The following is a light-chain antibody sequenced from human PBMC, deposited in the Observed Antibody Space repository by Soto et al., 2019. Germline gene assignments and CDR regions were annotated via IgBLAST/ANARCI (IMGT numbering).Light chain of an antibody. CDR1: SSDVGGYNY. V-gene: IGLV2-11*01. CDR2: DVS. Sequence: QSALTQPRSVSGSPGQSVTISCTRTSSDVGGYNYVSWYQQHPGKAPKLMIHDVSKRPSGVPDRFSGSKSGNTASLTISGLQAEDEADYYCCSNAGSYTVVFGGGTKLTVL. CDR3: CSNAGSYTVV. J-gene: IGLJ2*01.